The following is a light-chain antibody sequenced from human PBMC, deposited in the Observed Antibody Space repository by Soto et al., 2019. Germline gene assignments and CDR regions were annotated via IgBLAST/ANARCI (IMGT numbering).Light chain of an antibody. V-gene: IGKV1-5*01. J-gene: IGKJ1*01. CDR2: DAS. CDR3: QQYNTYSRT. CDR1: QSISHW. Sequence: DIQMTQSPSTLSASVGDRVTITCRASQSISHWLAWYQQRPGKAPKLLIYDASTLESGVPSRFSGSRSGTEFTLTITGLQPDDFATYYCQQYNTYSRTFGQGTKVDIK.